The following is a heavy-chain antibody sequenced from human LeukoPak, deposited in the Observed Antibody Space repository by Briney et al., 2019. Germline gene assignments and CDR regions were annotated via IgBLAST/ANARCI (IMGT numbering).Heavy chain of an antibody. CDR3: ARDGSSGSYFSSYYYYGMDV. CDR1: GGSISGTYY. D-gene: IGHD1-26*01. Sequence: PSETLSLTCTVSGGSISGTYYWSWIRQPPGKGLEWIGYIYYTGTTDSNPSLKSRVTISLDTSKNQFSLNLSSVTAADTAVYYCARDGSSGSYFSSYYYYGMDVWGQGTTVTVSS. CDR2: IYYTGTT. J-gene: IGHJ6*02. V-gene: IGHV4-59*12.